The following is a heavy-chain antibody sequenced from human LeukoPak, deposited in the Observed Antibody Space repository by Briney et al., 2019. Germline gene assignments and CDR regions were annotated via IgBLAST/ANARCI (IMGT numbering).Heavy chain of an antibody. V-gene: IGHV3-23*01. CDR3: AKALAYYYDSSGWTYFDY. Sequence: GRSLRLSCAASGFTFRNYAIHWVRQAPGKGLEWVSAISGSGGSTYYADSVKGRFTISRDNSKNTLYLQMNSLRAEDTAVYYCAKALAYYYDSSGWTYFDYWGQGTLVTVSS. CDR2: ISGSGGST. CDR1: GFTFRNYA. D-gene: IGHD3-22*01. J-gene: IGHJ4*02.